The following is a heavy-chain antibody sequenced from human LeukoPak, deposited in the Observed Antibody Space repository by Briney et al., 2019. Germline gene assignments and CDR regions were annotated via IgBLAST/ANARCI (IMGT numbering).Heavy chain of an antibody. D-gene: IGHD6-6*01. V-gene: IGHV1-69*05. Sequence: GASVKVSCKASGGTFSSYAISWVRQAPGQGLEWMGGIIPIFGTANYAQKFQGRVTITTDESTSTAYMELSSLRSEDTAVYYCARDQGIAAREGFDYWGQGTLVTVSS. CDR3: ARDQGIAAREGFDY. J-gene: IGHJ4*02. CDR2: IIPIFGTA. CDR1: GGTFSSYA.